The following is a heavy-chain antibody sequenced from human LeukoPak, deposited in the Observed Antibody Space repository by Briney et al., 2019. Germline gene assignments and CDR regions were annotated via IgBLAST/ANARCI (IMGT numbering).Heavy chain of an antibody. V-gene: IGHV3-53*01. D-gene: IGHD3-10*01. CDR3: ARVPQAAGSGSSGARIYYYYYYMDV. CDR1: GFTVSGNY. CDR2: IYSGGST. J-gene: IGHJ6*03. Sequence: GGSLRLSCAASGFTVSGNYMSWVRQAPGKGLEWVSVIYSGGSTYYADSVKGRFTISRDNSKNTLYLQMNSLRAEDAAVYYCARVPQAAGSGSSGARIYYYYYYMDVWGKGTTVTVSS.